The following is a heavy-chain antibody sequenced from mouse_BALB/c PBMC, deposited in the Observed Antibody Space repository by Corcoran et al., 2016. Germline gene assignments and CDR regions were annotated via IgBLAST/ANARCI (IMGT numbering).Heavy chain of an antibody. CDR2: INTYTGEP. J-gene: IGHJ3*01. CDR1: GYTFTNYG. CDR3: ARGGVYDYDGAFAY. Sequence: QIQLVQSGPELKKPGETVKISCKASGYTFTNYGMNWVKQAPGKGLKWMGWINTYTGEPTYADDFKGRFAFSLETSASTAYLQINNLKNEDMATYVCARGGVYDYDGAFAYWGQGTLVTVSA. V-gene: IGHV9-1*02. D-gene: IGHD2-4*01.